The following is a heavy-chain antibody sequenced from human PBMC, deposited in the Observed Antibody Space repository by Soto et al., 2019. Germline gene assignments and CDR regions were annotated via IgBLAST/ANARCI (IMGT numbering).Heavy chain of an antibody. CDR1: GGTFSSYA. V-gene: IGHV1-69*13. CDR2: IIPIFGTA. Sequence: SVKVSCKASGGTFSSYAISWVRQAPGQGLEWMGGIIPIFGTANYAQKFQGRVTITADESTSTAYMELSSLRSEDTAVYYCARDREMATIKDYYYGMDVWGQGTTVTVSS. D-gene: IGHD5-12*01. CDR3: ARDREMATIKDYYYGMDV. J-gene: IGHJ6*02.